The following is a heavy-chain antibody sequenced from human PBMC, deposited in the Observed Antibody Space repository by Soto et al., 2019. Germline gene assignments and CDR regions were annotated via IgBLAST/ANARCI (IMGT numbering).Heavy chain of an antibody. CDR2: ISAYNGNT. V-gene: IGHV1-18*01. CDR3: ARDNGYNPFDY. D-gene: IGHD5-12*01. CDR1: GYTFTSYD. J-gene: IGHJ4*02. Sequence: NVSCKASGYTFTSYDINWVRQATGQGLEWMGWISAYNGNTNYAQKLQGRVTMTTDTSTSTAYMELRSLRSDDTAVYYCARDNGYNPFDYWGQGTLVTVSS.